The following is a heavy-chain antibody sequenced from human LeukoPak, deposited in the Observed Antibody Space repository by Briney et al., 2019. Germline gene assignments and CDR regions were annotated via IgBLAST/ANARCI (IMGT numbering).Heavy chain of an antibody. Sequence: GGSLRLSCAASGFTFDDYAMHGVRQAPGKGLEWVSGISWNSGSIGYADSVKGRFTISRDNAKNSLYLQMNSLRAEDTALYYCAKGQQQLVTGWFDPWGQGTLVTVSS. CDR2: ISWNSGSI. D-gene: IGHD6-13*01. J-gene: IGHJ5*02. V-gene: IGHV3-9*01. CDR3: AKGQQQLVTGWFDP. CDR1: GFTFDDYA.